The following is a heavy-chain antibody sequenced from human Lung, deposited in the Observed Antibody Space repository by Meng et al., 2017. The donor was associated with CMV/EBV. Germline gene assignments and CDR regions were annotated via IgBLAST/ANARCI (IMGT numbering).Heavy chain of an antibody. Sequence: GSLRLXXPVSGGSISTYYWNWLRQLPGKGLEWIGYISNSGSTDYNPSLKSRVTISVDTSKNQFSLKLTSVTAADTAVYYCARFDMDVEGYYGMDVWGQGTTVTVSS. CDR1: GGSISTYY. V-gene: IGHV4-59*01. CDR3: ARFDMDVEGYYGMDV. D-gene: IGHD2-15*01. J-gene: IGHJ6*02. CDR2: ISNSGST.